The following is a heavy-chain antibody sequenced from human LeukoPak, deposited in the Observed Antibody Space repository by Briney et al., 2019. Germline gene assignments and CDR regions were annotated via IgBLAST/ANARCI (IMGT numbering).Heavy chain of an antibody. J-gene: IGHJ4*02. CDR3: ARPGDYDYVWGSSSSDYFDY. D-gene: IGHD3-16*01. V-gene: IGHV5-51*01. CDR1: GYSFTSYW. Sequence: GESLKISCKGSGYSFTSYWIGWVGQMPGKGLEWMGIIYRVDSDTRYSPSFQGQVTISADKSISTAYLQWSSLKASDTAMYYCARPGDYDYVWGSSSSDYFDYWGQGTLVTVSS. CDR2: IYRVDSDT.